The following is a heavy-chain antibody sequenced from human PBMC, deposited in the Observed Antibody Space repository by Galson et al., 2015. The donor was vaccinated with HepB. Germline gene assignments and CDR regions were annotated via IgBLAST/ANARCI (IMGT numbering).Heavy chain of an antibody. CDR2: ISFDGFNK. CDR3: ARGRMVRGLSLRYDAVDI. Sequence: SLRLSCAGSGFTFSSYAMHWVRQAPGKGLEWVAVISFDGFNKYYADSVKGRFTISRDNSKNTLYLQMNSLSAEDTAVYYCARGRMVRGLSLRYDAVDIWGQVTMVTVSS. J-gene: IGHJ3*02. D-gene: IGHD3-10*01. V-gene: IGHV3-30*04. CDR1: GFTFSSYA.